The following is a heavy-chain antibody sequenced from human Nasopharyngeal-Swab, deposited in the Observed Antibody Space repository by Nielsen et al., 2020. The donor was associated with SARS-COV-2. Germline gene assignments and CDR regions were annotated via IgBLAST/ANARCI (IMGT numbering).Heavy chain of an antibody. V-gene: IGHV3-23*01. CDR3: AKDKIAGSSWAYYFDY. D-gene: IGHD6-13*01. CDR2: MSGTGGST. Sequence: GESLKISCAASGFTFSNYGMSWVRQAPGKGLEWVAVMSGTGGSTHYTDSAKGRFTISRDNSKNTLYLQMNSLRAEDTAVYYCAKDKIAGSSWAYYFDYWGQGALVTVSS. J-gene: IGHJ4*02. CDR1: GFTFSNYG.